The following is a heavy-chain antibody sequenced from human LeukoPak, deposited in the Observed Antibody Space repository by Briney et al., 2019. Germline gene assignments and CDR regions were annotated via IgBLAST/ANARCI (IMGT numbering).Heavy chain of an antibody. Sequence: ASVKVSFKVSGYTLTELSMHWVRQAPVKGLEWMGGFDPEDGETIYAQKFQGRVTMTEDTSTDTAYMELSSLRSEDTAVYYCASPNYYDSSGYFRGMDVWGQGTTVAVSS. CDR3: ASPNYYDSSGYFRGMDV. V-gene: IGHV1-24*01. D-gene: IGHD3-22*01. CDR2: FDPEDGET. J-gene: IGHJ6*02. CDR1: GYTLTELS.